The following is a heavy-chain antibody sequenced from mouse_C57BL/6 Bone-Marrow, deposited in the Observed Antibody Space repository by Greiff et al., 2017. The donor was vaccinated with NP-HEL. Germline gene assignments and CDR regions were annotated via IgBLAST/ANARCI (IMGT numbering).Heavy chain of an antibody. CDR3: ARIDYYGSRGPSWFAY. CDR1: GYTFTSYG. J-gene: IGHJ3*01. V-gene: IGHV1-81*01. CDR2: IYPRSGNT. D-gene: IGHD1-1*01. Sequence: QVQLQQSGAELARPGASVKLSCKASGYTFTSYGISWVKQRTGQGLEWIGEIYPRSGNTYYNEKFKGKATLTADKSSSTAYMELRSLTSEDSAVXFCARIDYYGSRGPSWFAYWGQGTLVTVSA.